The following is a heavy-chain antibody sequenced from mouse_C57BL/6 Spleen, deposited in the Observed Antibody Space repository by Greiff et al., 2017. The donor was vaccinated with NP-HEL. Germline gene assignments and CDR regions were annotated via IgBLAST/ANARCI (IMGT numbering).Heavy chain of an antibody. V-gene: IGHV14-3*01. Sequence: EVQGVESVAELVRPGASVKLSCTASGFNIKNTYMHWVKQRPEQGLEWIGRIDPANGNTKYAPKFQGKATITADTSSNTAYLQLSSLTSEDTAIYYCARAPYYGSSGGYFDVWGTGTTVTVSS. CDR3: ARAPYYGSSGGYFDV. CDR1: GFNIKNTY. CDR2: IDPANGNT. J-gene: IGHJ1*03. D-gene: IGHD1-1*01.